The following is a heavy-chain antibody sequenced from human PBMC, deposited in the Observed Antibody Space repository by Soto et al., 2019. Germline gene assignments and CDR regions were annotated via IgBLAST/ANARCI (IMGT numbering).Heavy chain of an antibody. J-gene: IGHJ6*03. CDR2: IIPIFGIA. V-gene: IGHV1-69*10. Sequence: ASVKVSCKASGGTFSSYAISWVRQAPGQGLEWMGGIIPIFGIANYAQKFQGRVTITADKSTSTAYMELSSLRSEDTAVYYCARRGYSSSSGYYYYMDVWGKGTTVTVSS. CDR3: ARRGYSSSSGYYYYMDV. CDR1: GGTFSSYA. D-gene: IGHD6-6*01.